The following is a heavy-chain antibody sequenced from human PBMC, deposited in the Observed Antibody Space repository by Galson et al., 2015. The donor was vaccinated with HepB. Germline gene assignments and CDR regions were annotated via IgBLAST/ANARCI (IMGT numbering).Heavy chain of an antibody. CDR3: ARARRDSSWYYYNNNEFDY. D-gene: IGHD6-13*01. J-gene: IGHJ4*02. CDR2: IYPGDSDT. V-gene: IGHV5-51*03. CDR1: GYSFTSYW. Sequence: QSGAEVKKPGESLKISCKGSGYSFTSYWIGWVRQMPGKGLEWMGIIYPGDSDTRYSPSFQGQVTISADKSISTAYLQWSSLKASDTAMYYCARARRDSSWYYYNNNEFDYWGQGTLVTVSS.